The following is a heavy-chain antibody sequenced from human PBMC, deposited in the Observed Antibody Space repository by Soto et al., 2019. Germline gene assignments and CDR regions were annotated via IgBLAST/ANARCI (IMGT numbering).Heavy chain of an antibody. J-gene: IGHJ6*02. V-gene: IGHV3-11*01. CDR2: ISSSGSTI. Sequence: VGSLRLSCAASGFTFSDYYMSWIRQAPGKGLEWVSYISSSGSTIYYADSVKGRFTISRDNAKNSLYLQMNSLRAEDTAVYYLGGGGGGGYYYDSSGYPKSYYYYYGMDVWGQGTTVTVSS. D-gene: IGHD3-22*01. CDR1: GFTFSDYY. CDR3: GGGGGGGYYYDSSGYPKSYYYYYGMDV.